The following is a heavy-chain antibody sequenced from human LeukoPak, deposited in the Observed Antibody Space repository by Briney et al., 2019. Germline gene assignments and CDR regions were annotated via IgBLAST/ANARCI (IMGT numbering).Heavy chain of an antibody. CDR3: AELGITMIGGV. CDR2: ISSSGSTI. Sequence: GGTLRLSCAASGFTFSSYGMSWVRQAPGKGLEWVSYISSSGSTIYYADSVKGRFTISRDNAKNSLYLQMNSLRAEDTAVYYCAELGITMIGGVWGRGTTVTISS. V-gene: IGHV3-48*04. CDR1: GFTFSSYG. D-gene: IGHD3-10*02. J-gene: IGHJ6*03.